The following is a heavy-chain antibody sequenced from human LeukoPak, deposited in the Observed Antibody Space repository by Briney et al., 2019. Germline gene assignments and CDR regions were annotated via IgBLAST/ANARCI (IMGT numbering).Heavy chain of an antibody. V-gene: IGHV4-59*01. D-gene: IGHD4-23*01. J-gene: IGHJ4*02. CDR1: GGSISNYY. CDR3: ARGDGGNSVSGY. CDR2: ISYSGST. Sequence: SETLSLTCTVSGGSISNYYWNWIRQPPGKGLEWIGYISYSGSTTYNPSLKSRVTISLDTSKNQFSLKLSSVTAADTAVYYCARGDGGNSVSGYWGKGTLVTVS.